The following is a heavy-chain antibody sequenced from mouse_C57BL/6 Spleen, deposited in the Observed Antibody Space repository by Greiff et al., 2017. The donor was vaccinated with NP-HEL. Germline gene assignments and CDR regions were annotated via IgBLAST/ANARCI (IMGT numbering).Heavy chain of an antibody. D-gene: IGHD1-1*01. J-gene: IGHJ4*01. V-gene: IGHV2-3*01. Sequence: QVQLQQSGPGLVAPSQSLSITCTVSGFSLTSYGVSWVRQPPGTGLEWLGVIWGDGSTNYHSALISRLSISKDNSKSQVFLKLNSLQTDDTATYYCAKGVYYYGSSYDYYAMDYWGQGTSVTVSS. CDR1: GFSLTSYG. CDR2: IWGDGST. CDR3: AKGVYYYGSSYDYYAMDY.